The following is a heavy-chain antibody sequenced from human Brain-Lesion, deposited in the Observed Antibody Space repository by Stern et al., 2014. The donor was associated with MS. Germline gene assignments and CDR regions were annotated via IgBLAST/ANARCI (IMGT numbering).Heavy chain of an antibody. V-gene: IGHV3-7*01. D-gene: IGHD3-3*01. Sequence: EVQLVESGGGLVQPGGSLTISCTAAGFTFGNYWMTWVRQAPGKGLEWVANIKADGTEKNYVDSVKGRFTISRDNARNSLYLQMNSRRVEDTALYYCARVYNTIYGIVTQRGSGMDVWGQGTTVIVSS. CDR3: ARVYNTIYGIVTQRGSGMDV. CDR1: GFTFGNYW. J-gene: IGHJ6*02. CDR2: IKADGTEK.